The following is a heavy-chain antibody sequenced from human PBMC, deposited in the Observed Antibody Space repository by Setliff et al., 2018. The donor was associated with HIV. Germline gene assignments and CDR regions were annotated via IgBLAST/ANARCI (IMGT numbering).Heavy chain of an antibody. V-gene: IGHV3-11*04. CDR2: INVDGSAT. CDR1: SSTLRDHY. Sequence: LSCTASSSTLRDHYITWIRQAPGKGLEWVSYINVDGSATFYADSVKGRFTISRDNAKNSLYLQMNSLRAEDTAVYYCASPVFYGGNSSWGQGTLVTVSS. J-gene: IGHJ5*02. D-gene: IGHD4-17*01. CDR3: ASPVFYGGNSS.